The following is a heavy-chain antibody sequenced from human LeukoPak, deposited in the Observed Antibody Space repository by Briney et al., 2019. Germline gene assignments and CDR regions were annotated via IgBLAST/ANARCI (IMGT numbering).Heavy chain of an antibody. CDR2: INHSGST. J-gene: IGHJ4*02. D-gene: IGHD3-10*01. V-gene: IGHV4-34*01. Sequence: PSESLPHTCAVYGGSFGIYYWSWIRQPPGKGLEWIGEINHSGSTNYNPSLKSRVTISVDMSKNQFSMKLSSVTAADTAVYYCAGPGAGDLDYWGQGTLVTVSS. CDR3: AGPGAGDLDY. CDR1: GGSFGIYY.